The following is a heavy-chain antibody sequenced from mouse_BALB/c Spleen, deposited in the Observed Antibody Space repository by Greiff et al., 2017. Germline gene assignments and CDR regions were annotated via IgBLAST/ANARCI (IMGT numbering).Heavy chain of an antibody. CDR2: IDPENGDT. Sequence: VQLKESGAELVRSGASVKLSCTASGFNIKDYYMHWVKQRPEQGLEWIGWIDPENGDTEYAPKFQGRATMTADTSSNTAYLQLSSLTSEDTAVYYCSAYGSSYWFAYWGQGTLVTVSA. D-gene: IGHD1-1*01. V-gene: IGHV14-4*02. CDR3: SAYGSSYWFAY. CDR1: GFNIKDYY. J-gene: IGHJ3*01.